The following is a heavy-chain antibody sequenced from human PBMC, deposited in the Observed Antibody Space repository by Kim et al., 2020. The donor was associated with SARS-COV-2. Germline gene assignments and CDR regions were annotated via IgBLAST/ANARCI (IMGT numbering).Heavy chain of an antibody. Sequence: SETLSLTCTVSGGSISSYYWSWIRQPPGKGLEWIGYIYYSGSTNYNPSLKSRVTISVDTSKNQFSLKLSSVTAADTAVYYCARSYDSSGAAFDIWGQGTMVTVYS. D-gene: IGHD3-22*01. CDR2: IYYSGST. V-gene: IGHV4-59*01. J-gene: IGHJ3*02. CDR1: GGSISSYY. CDR3: ARSYDSSGAAFDI.